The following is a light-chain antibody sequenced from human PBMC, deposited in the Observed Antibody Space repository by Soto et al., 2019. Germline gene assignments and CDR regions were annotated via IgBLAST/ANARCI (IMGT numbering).Light chain of an antibody. CDR3: QQLNYYPLT. CDR2: DAS. CDR1: QDIASY. Sequence: DIQLTQSPSFLSASVGDRVIITCRANQDIASYLAWYQQKPGKAPKLLIYDASTLQSGVPSKFSGRGSGTEFTLTISSLQPEDFATYYCQQLNYYPLTFGQGTKVEIK. J-gene: IGKJ1*01. V-gene: IGKV1-9*01.